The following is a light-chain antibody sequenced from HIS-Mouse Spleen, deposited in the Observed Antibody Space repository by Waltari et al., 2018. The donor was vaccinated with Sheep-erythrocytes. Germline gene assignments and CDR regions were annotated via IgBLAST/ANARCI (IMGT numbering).Light chain of an antibody. V-gene: IGLV2-14*01. J-gene: IGLJ3*02. CDR3: SSYTSSSTWV. CDR1: SSDVGGYNY. CDR2: EVS. Sequence: QSVLTQPASVSGSPGQSITIPCTGTSSDVGGYNYFSWYQQHPGKAPKLMIYEVSNRPSGVSNRFSGSKSGNTASLTISGLQAEDEADYYCSSYTSSSTWVFGGGTKLTVL.